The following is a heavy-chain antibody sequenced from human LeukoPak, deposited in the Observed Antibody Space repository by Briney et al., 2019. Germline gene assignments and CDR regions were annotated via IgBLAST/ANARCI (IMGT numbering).Heavy chain of an antibody. D-gene: IGHD3-9*01. CDR3: ALRYFDWLLNY. CDR1: GGSFSGYY. Sequence: SETLSLTCAAYGGSFSGYYWSWIRQPPGKGLEWIGEINHSGSTNYNPSLKSRVTISVDTSKNQFSLKLSSVTAADTAVYYCALRYFDWLLNYWGQGTLVTVSS. V-gene: IGHV4-34*01. J-gene: IGHJ4*02. CDR2: INHSGST.